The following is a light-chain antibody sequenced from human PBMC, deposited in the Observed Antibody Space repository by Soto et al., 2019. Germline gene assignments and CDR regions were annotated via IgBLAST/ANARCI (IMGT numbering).Light chain of an antibody. CDR2: GAS. V-gene: IGKV3-15*01. Sequence: ERPMTQSPATLTVSPRESATLXXRASQSVSSNLAWYQQKPGQAPRLLXYGASTRATGFPARFSGSGSGTEFTLTISSLQTEDFAVYYCHQYNTWPPLTFGQGTKVEIK. CDR1: QSVSSN. CDR3: HQYNTWPPLT. J-gene: IGKJ1*01.